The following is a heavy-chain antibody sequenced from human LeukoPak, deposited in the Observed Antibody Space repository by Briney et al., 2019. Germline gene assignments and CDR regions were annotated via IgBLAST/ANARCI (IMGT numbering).Heavy chain of an antibody. CDR3: AKWPSSGTSYYMDV. Sequence: GGSLRLSCAASGFTFSSYGMHWVRQAPGKGLEWVAFIRYDGSNKYYADSVKGRFTISRDNSKNTLYLQMNSLRAEDTAVYYCAKWPSSGTSYYMDVWGKGTTVTVSS. CDR1: GFTFSSYG. D-gene: IGHD3-10*01. V-gene: IGHV3-30*02. J-gene: IGHJ6*03. CDR2: IRYDGSNK.